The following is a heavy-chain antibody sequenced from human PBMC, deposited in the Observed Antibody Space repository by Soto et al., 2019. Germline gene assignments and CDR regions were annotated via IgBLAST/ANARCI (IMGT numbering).Heavy chain of an antibody. J-gene: IGHJ5*02. CDR2: INHSGST. V-gene: IGHV4-34*01. Sequence: SETLSLTCAVYGGSFSGYCWNWIRQPPGKGLEWIGEINHSGSTNYNPSLKSRVTISVDTSKNQFSLKLSSVTAADTAVYYCARDRGYSYGDFDPWGQGTLVT. D-gene: IGHD5-18*01. CDR1: GGSFSGYC. CDR3: ARDRGYSYGDFDP.